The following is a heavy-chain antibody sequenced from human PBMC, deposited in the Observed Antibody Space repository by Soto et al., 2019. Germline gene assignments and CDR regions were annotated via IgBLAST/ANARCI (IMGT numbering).Heavy chain of an antibody. Sequence: SETLSLTCTVSGGSISSGGYYWSWIRQHPGKGLEWIGYIYYSGSTYYNPSLKSRVTISVDTSKNQFSLKLSSVTAADTAVYFCAKDPSPQPIPAVTPGWFDPWGQGISVTVSS. D-gene: IGHD4-4*01. J-gene: IGHJ5*02. CDR1: GGSISSGGYY. CDR2: IYYSGST. CDR3: AKDPSPQPIPAVTPGWFDP. V-gene: IGHV4-31*03.